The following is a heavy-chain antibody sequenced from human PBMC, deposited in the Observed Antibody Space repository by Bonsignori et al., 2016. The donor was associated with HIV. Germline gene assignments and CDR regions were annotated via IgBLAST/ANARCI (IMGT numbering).Heavy chain of an antibody. Sequence: QVQLQESGPGLVKPSQTLSLTCAVSGVSISSGAYYWGWIRQPAGKGLEWIGRIYTSGTTNYNPSLKSRVTFSADTSKNQFSLKLSSVTAADTAVYYCARDCGSGTLFCDGMDVWGQGTTVTVSS. CDR2: IYTSGTT. CDR1: GVSISSGAYY. V-gene: IGHV4-61*02. D-gene: IGHD3-10*01. J-gene: IGHJ6*02. CDR3: ARDCGSGTLFCDGMDV.